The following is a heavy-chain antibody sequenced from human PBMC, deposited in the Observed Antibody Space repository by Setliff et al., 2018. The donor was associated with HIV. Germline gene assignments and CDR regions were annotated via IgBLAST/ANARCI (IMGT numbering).Heavy chain of an antibody. CDR3: ARGEPGYMDV. V-gene: IGHV4-59*01. Sequence: PSETLSLTCTVSGVSISGYYWSWIRQPPGKGLEWIGYIYTSGTTSYNPSLKSRVTISVDTSKNQFSLKLNSVTAADTAVYYCARGEPGYMDVWGKGTTVTVSS. CDR2: IYTSGTT. CDR1: GVSISGYY. J-gene: IGHJ6*03.